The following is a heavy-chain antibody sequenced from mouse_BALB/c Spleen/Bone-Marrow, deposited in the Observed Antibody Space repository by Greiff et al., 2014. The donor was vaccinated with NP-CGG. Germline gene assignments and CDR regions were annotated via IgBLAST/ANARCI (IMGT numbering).Heavy chain of an antibody. CDR2: IWGDGST. V-gene: IGHV2-6-7*01. CDR3: ARELGHYAMDY. J-gene: IGHJ4*01. Sequence: VQLQQSGPGLVAPPQSLSITCTVSGFSLTGYGVNWVRQPPGKGLEWLGMIWGDGSTDYNSALKSRLSISKDNSKSQVFLKMNSLQTDDTARYYCARELGHYAMDYWGQGTSVTVSS. CDR1: GFSLTGYG. D-gene: IGHD4-1*01.